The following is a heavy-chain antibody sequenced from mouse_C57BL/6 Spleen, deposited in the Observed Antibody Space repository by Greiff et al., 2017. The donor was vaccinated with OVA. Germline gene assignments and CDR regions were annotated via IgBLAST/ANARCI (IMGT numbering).Heavy chain of an antibody. CDR3: ARKSLPLDY. CDR2: IDPSDSET. D-gene: IGHD6-1*01. J-gene: IGHJ2*01. CDR1: GYNFTRYW. Sequence: QVQLQQPGAELVRPGSSVKLFCKASGYNFTRYWMHWVKERPIQGLEWIGNIDPSDSETHYNQKFKDKATLTVDKSSSTAYMQLSSLTSEDSAVYYCARKSLPLDYWGQGTTLTVSS. V-gene: IGHV1-52*01.